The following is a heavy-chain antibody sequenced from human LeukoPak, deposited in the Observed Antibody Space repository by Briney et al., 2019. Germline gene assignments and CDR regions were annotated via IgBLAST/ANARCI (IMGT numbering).Heavy chain of an antibody. CDR1: GGTFSSYT. D-gene: IGHD1-26*01. J-gene: IGHJ5*02. CDR2: IIPILGIA. CDR3: ARQATSIVGATTNWFDP. V-gene: IGHV1-69*02. Sequence: SVKVSCKASGGTFSSYTISWVRQAPGQGLEWMGRIIPILGIANYAQKFQGRVTITADKSTNTAYMELSSLRSEDTAVYYCARQATSIVGATTNWFDPWGQGTLVTVSS.